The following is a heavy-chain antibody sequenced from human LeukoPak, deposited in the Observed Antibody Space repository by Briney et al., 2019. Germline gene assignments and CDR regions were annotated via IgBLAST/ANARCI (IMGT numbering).Heavy chain of an antibody. CDR1: GGSFSGYY. CDR3: ARSPFYGSGSQYFDL. Sequence: SETLSLTCAVYGGSFSGYYWSWIRQPPGKGLEWIGEINHSGSTNYNPSLKSRVTISVDTSKNQFSLKLSSVTAADTAVYYCARSPFYGSGSQYFDLWGRGTLVTVSS. J-gene: IGHJ2*01. V-gene: IGHV4-34*01. D-gene: IGHD3-10*01. CDR2: INHSGST.